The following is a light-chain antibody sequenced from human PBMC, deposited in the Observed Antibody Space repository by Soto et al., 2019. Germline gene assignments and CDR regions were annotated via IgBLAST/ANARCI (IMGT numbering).Light chain of an antibody. CDR3: SSHGGSNNPDA. V-gene: IGLV2-8*01. CDR1: SSDIGGYNF. J-gene: IGLJ1*01. CDR2: EVY. Sequence: QSVLTQPPSASGSPGQSVTISCTGTSSDIGGYNFVSWYQQYPGKAPTLIIFEVYKRPSGVPDRFSGSKSGNTASLTVSGLQAEDEADYYCSSHGGSNNPDAFGTGTKLTVL.